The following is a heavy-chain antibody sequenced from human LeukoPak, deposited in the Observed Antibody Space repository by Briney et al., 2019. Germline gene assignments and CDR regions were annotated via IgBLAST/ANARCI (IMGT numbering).Heavy chain of an antibody. V-gene: IGHV4-39*01. CDR1: GVFISSSGYD. D-gene: IGHD5-18*01. CDR2: VYYSGSS. CDR3: ARLFGYRDNYFDY. J-gene: IGHJ4*02. Sequence: SETLSLTCTVSGVFISSSGYDWAWIRQPPGKGRECIGSVYYSGSSYYDPSRKSQFTITLNTSKNQFSLKLSSVTAADTAVYYCARLFGYRDNYFDYWGQGTLVTVSS.